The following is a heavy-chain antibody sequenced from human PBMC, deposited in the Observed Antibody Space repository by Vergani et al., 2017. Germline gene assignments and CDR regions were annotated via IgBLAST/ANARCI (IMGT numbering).Heavy chain of an antibody. CDR3: ARNRPLGDGYNYRFFDY. CDR1: GFTFSSYE. J-gene: IGHJ4*02. D-gene: IGHD5-24*01. V-gene: IGHV3-48*03. CDR2: MSSSGSTI. Sequence: EVQLVESGGGLVQPGGSLRLSCAASGFTFSSYEMNWVRQAPGKGLEWVSYMSSSGSTIYYADSVKGRFTISRDNAKNSLYLQMNSLRAEDTAVYYCARNRPLGDGYNYRFFDYWGQGTLVTVSS.